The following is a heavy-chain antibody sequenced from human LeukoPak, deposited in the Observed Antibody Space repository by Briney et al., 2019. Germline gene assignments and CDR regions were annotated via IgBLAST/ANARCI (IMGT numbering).Heavy chain of an antibody. CDR2: ISYDGSNK. D-gene: IGHD3-10*01. CDR3: AKDSDGSGSLFDY. Sequence: QSGGSLRLSCAASGFTFSSYSMNWVRQAPGKGLEWVAVISYDGSNKYYADSVKGRFTISRDNSKNTLYLQMNSLRAEDTAVYYCAKDSDGSGSLFDYWGQGTLVTVSS. J-gene: IGHJ4*02. CDR1: GFTFSSYS. V-gene: IGHV3-30*18.